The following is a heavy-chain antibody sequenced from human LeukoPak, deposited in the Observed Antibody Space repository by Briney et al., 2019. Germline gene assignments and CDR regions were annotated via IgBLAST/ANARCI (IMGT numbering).Heavy chain of an antibody. Sequence: SETLSLTCTVSGGSISSGSYYWSWIRQPAGKGLEWIGRIYTSGSTNYNPSLKSRVTISVDTSKNQFSLKLSSVTAADTAVYYCASIGFGDMDVWGKGTTVTVSS. J-gene: IGHJ6*03. CDR3: ASIGFGDMDV. V-gene: IGHV4-61*02. CDR1: GGSISSGSYY. CDR2: IYTSGST. D-gene: IGHD3-10*01.